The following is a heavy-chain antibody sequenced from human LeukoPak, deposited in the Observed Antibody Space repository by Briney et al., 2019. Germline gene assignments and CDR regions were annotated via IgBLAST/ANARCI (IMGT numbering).Heavy chain of an antibody. D-gene: IGHD1-26*01. V-gene: IGHV5-51*01. Sequence: GESLKISCQGSGYKFSNYWIGWVRQVPEKGLEWMGIIYPGDSDTRYSPSFQGQVTISADKSISTAYLQWSSLKASDTAMYYCARGSGSYFDYWGQGTLVTVSS. J-gene: IGHJ4*02. CDR3: ARGSGSYFDY. CDR2: IYPGDSDT. CDR1: GYKFSNYW.